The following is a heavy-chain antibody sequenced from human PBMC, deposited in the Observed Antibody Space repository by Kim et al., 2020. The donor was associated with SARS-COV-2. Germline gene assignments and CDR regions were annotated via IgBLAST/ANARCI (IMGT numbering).Heavy chain of an antibody. V-gene: IGHV3-74*01. J-gene: IGHJ4*02. Sequence: DFGKGRFTVSRDNAKNTLYLQMNNLRAEDTAMYYCASRIYTSFDSWGQGTLVTVSS. CDR3: ASRIYTSFDS.